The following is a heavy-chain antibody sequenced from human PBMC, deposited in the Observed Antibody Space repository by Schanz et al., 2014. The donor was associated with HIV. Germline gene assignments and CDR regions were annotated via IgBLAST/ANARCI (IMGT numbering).Heavy chain of an antibody. CDR2: ISSSGSAI. V-gene: IGHV3-48*02. J-gene: IGHJ6*02. CDR3: ARIYGGNPSYYGMDV. Sequence: EVQLVESGGGLVQPGGSLRLSCAASGFTFSSYSMNWVRQTPGKGLVRQAPGKGLEWVSYISSSGSAIYYADSVKGRFTIARDNAKNTLYLQMNSLRDEDTAVYYGARIYGGNPSYYGMDVWGQGTTVTVSS. CDR1: GFTFSSYS. D-gene: IGHD4-17*01.